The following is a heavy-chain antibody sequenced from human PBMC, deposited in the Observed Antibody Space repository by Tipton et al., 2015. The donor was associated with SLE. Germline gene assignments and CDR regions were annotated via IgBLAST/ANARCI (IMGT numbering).Heavy chain of an antibody. D-gene: IGHD6-13*01. CDR2: IYYSGST. CDR3: ARQAYSSSWYRLFDY. CDR1: GGSISSHY. Sequence: TLSLTCTVSGGSISSHYWSWIRQPPGKGLEWIGYIYYSGSTNYNPSLKSRVTISVDTSKNQFSLKLSSVTAADTAVYYCARQAYSSSWYRLFDYWGQGTLVTVSS. J-gene: IGHJ4*02. V-gene: IGHV4-59*08.